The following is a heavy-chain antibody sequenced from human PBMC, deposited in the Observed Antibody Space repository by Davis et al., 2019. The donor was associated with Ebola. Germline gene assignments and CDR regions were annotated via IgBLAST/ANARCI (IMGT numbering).Heavy chain of an antibody. CDR1: GGSISSNSYY. CDR3: ARGDNFWSGLNWFDP. CDR2: IYYTGST. V-gene: IGHV4-39*07. J-gene: IGHJ5*02. Sequence: MPSETLSLTCTVSGGSISSNSYYWAWIRQPPGKGLEWIGTIYYTGSTNYNPSLKSRVTISVDTSKNQFSLKLSSVTAADTAVYYCARGDNFWSGLNWFDPWGQGTLVTVSS. D-gene: IGHD3-3*01.